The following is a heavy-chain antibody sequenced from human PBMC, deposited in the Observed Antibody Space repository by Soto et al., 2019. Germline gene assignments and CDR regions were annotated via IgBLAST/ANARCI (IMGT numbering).Heavy chain of an antibody. CDR3: ARGGLGYCSGGSCYSGGEPDY. J-gene: IGHJ4*02. Sequence: PSETLSLTCAVYGGSFSGYYWSWILQPPGKGLEWIGEINHSGSTNYNPSLKSRVTISVDTSKNQFSLKLSSVTAADTAVYYCARGGLGYCSGGSCYSGGEPDYWGQGTLVPVSS. V-gene: IGHV4-34*01. CDR1: GGSFSGYY. CDR2: INHSGST. D-gene: IGHD2-15*01.